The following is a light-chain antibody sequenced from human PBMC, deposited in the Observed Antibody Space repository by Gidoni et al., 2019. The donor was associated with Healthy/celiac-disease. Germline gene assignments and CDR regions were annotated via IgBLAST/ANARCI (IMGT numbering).Light chain of an antibody. J-gene: IGKJ2*01. Sequence: EIVLTQSPPTLSLSPGEIATLSCRASQSVSSYLAWYQQKPGQAPRLLIYDASNRATGIPARFSGSGSGTDFTLTISSLEPEDFAVYYCQQRSNWPGTFGQGTKLEIK. CDR3: QQRSNWPGT. CDR1: QSVSSY. CDR2: DAS. V-gene: IGKV3-11*01.